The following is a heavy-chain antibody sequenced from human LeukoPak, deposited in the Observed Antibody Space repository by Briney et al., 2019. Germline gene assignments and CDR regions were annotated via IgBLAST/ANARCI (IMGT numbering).Heavy chain of an antibody. V-gene: IGHV4-34*01. CDR3: ERGQGTVTTH. Sequence: SETLPLTCAASGGSFSGYYWTWIRQPPGKGLEWIGEINHSGSANYKQSLKSRFTISLDTSKNQLSLKLSSVTAADTAVYYCERGQGTVTTHWGQGTLVTVSS. D-gene: IGHD4-17*01. J-gene: IGHJ4*02. CDR2: INHSGSA. CDR1: GGSFSGYY.